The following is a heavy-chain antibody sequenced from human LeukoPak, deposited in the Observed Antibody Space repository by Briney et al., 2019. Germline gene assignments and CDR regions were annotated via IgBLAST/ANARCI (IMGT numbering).Heavy chain of an antibody. CDR3: TRVSTTDDY. D-gene: IGHD2/OR15-2a*01. J-gene: IGHJ4*02. V-gene: IGHV3-74*01. Sequence: GGSLRLSCAASGFAFSRYWMHWVRQAPGKGLVWVSRINSDGRSAVYADSVKGRFTISRDNAKNTLYLRMDSLRAEDTAVYYCTRVSTTDDYWGQGTLVTVSS. CDR2: INSDGRSA. CDR1: GFAFSRYW.